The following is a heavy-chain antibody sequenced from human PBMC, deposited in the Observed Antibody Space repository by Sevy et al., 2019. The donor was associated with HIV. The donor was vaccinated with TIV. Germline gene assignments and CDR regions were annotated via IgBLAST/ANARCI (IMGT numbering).Heavy chain of an antibody. CDR1: GFTFRNYG. V-gene: IGHV3-30*18. CDR2: ISHDGTDI. J-gene: IGHJ3*01. CDR3: ANSPYYYDSSGYYSPTGDAFDV. Sequence: GGSLRLSCAASGFTFRNYGMHWVRQAPGKGLEWVAIISHDGTDIYYADSVKGRFTISRDNSKKTLYLQMNSLRPEDTAVYYCANSPYYYDSSGYYSPTGDAFDVWGQGTVVTVSS. D-gene: IGHD3-22*01.